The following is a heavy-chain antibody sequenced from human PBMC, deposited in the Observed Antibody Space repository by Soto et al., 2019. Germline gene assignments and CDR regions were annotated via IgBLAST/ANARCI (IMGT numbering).Heavy chain of an antibody. D-gene: IGHD3-22*01. CDR3: ARAWDSSGYYIDY. V-gene: IGHV4-39*01. J-gene: IGHJ4*02. CDR1: GGSISSSSYY. CDR2: IYYSGST. Sequence: PSETLSLTCTVCGGSISSSSYYWGWIRQPPGKGLEWIGSIYYSGSTYYNPSLKSRVTISVDTSKNQFSPKLSSVTAADTAVYYCARAWDSSGYYIDYWGQGTLVTVSS.